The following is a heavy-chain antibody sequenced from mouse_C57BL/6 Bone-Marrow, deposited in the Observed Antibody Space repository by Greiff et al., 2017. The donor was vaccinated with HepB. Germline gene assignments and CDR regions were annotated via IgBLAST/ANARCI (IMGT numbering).Heavy chain of an antibody. CDR3: AINYGSSSYAMDY. Sequence: EVQLQQSGPELVKPGASVKMSCKASGYTFTDYNMHWVKQSHGKSLEWIGYINPNNGGTSYNQKFKGKATLPVNKSSSTAYMERRSLTSEDSAVYYCAINYGSSSYAMDYWGQGTSVTVSS. CDR1: GYTFTDYN. D-gene: IGHD1-1*01. J-gene: IGHJ4*01. V-gene: IGHV1-22*01. CDR2: INPNNGGT.